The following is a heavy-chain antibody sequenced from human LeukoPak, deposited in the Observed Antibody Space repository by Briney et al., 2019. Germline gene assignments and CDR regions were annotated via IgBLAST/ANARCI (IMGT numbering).Heavy chain of an antibody. V-gene: IGHV1-8*03. J-gene: IGHJ6*03. Sequence: GASVKVSCKASGYTFTSYDINWVRQATGQGLEWMGWMNPNSGNTGYAQKFQCRVTITRNTSISTAYMELSSLRSEDTAVYYCARASVLEWSLYYYYYYMDVWGKGTTVTVSS. CDR3: ARASVLEWSLYYYYYYMDV. CDR1: GYTFTSYD. D-gene: IGHD3-3*01. CDR2: MNPNSGNT.